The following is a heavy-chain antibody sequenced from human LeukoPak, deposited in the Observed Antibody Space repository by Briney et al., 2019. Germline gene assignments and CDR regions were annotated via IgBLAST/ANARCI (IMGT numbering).Heavy chain of an antibody. Sequence: PGGSLRLSCAASGFTFSSYWMSWVRQAPGKGLEWVANIKQDGSEKYYVDSVKGRFTISRGNAKNSLYLQMNSLRAEDTAVYFCARDRDLDGDYYYYGMDVWGQGTTVTVSS. V-gene: IGHV3-7*01. CDR1: GFTFSSYW. CDR2: IKQDGSEK. CDR3: ARDRDLDGDYYYYGMDV. J-gene: IGHJ6*02. D-gene: IGHD4-17*01.